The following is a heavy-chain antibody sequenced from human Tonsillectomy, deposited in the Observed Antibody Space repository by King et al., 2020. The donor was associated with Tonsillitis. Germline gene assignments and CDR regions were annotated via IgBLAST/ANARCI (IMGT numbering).Heavy chain of an antibody. CDR3: ARQAGTYYGMDV. CDR2: ISYDGSNK. J-gene: IGHJ6*02. V-gene: IGHV3-30*04. CDR1: GFTFSSYA. D-gene: IGHD1-1*01. Sequence: VQLVESGGGVVQPGRSLRLSCAASGFTFSSYALHWVRQAPGKGLEWVAFISYDGSNKYFADSEKGRFTISSDNSKNTLYLQMNSLGAEDTAVYYCARQAGTYYGMDVWGQGTTVTVSS.